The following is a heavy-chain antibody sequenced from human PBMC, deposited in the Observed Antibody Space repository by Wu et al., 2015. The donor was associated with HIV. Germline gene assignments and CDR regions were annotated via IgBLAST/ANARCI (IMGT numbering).Heavy chain of an antibody. Sequence: QVQLIQSGAEVKKPGASVKVSCKVSGYILSKISMHWVRQAPGKGLEWMGGFSPKDGETIYAQKFQGRVTIIEDMSTDTAYMELTRLRSEDTAVYYCATLIRYNLNDKADAFDFWGHGTMVTVSS. J-gene: IGHJ3*01. D-gene: IGHD1-1*01. CDR3: ATLIRYNLNDKADAFDF. V-gene: IGHV1-24*01. CDR2: FSPKDGET. CDR1: GYILSKIS.